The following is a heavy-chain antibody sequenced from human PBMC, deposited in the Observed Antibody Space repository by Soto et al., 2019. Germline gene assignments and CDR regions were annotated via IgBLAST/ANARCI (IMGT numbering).Heavy chain of an antibody. CDR2: ISYDGSNK. J-gene: IGHJ4*02. CDR3: ARDMSRDGYNSAY. Sequence: PGGSLRLSCAASGFTFSSYAMHWVRQAPGKGLEWVAVISYDGSNKYYADSVKGRFTISRGNSKNTLYLQMNSLRAEDTAVYYCARDMSRDGYNSAYWGQGTLDTVSS. V-gene: IGHV3-30-3*01. CDR1: GFTFSSYA. D-gene: IGHD5-12*01.